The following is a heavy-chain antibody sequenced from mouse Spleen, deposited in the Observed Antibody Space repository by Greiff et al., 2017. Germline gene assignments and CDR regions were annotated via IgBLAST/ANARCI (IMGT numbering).Heavy chain of an antibody. CDR1: GYTFTSYW. D-gene: IGHD2-3*01. J-gene: IGHJ1*01. CDR2: IYPGSGST. Sequence: QVQLQQPGAELVKPGASVKMSCKASGYTFTSYWITWVKQRPGQGLEWIGDIYPGSGSTNYNEKFKSKATLTVDTSSSTAYMQLSSLTSEDSAVYYCARCEGYYPYWYFDVWGAGTTVTVSS. V-gene: IGHV1-55*01. CDR3: ARCEGYYPYWYFDV.